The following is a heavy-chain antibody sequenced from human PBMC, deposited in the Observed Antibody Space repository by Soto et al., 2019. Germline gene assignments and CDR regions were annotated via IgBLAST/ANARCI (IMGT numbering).Heavy chain of an antibody. Sequence: ASVKVSCKASGYTFTSYAMHWVRQAPGQRLEWMGWINAGNGNTKYSQKFQSRVTITRDTSASTAYMELSSLRSEDTAVYYCAREVRCITMIAGTARDAYDIRGQGTVVADS. CDR3: AREVRCITMIAGTARDAYDI. J-gene: IGHJ3*02. D-gene: IGHD3-22*01. V-gene: IGHV1-3*01. CDR2: INAGNGNT. CDR1: GYTFTSYA.